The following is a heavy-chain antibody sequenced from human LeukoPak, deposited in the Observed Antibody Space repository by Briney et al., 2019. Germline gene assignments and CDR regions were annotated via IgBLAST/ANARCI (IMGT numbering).Heavy chain of an antibody. CDR2: IKQDGGQI. D-gene: IGHD4-17*01. Sequence: GGSLRVSCAASEFTFSSYWMSWVRQAPGKGLEWVANIKQDGGQIYYLESVKGRFTVSRVNAKNSLYLQMNSLRAEDTAVYYCARLGARQMLEYWGQGTLVTVSS. CDR3: ARLGARQMLEY. J-gene: IGHJ4*02. CDR1: EFTFSSYW. V-gene: IGHV3-7*01.